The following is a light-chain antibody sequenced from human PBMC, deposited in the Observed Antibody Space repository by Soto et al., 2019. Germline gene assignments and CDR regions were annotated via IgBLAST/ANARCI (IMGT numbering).Light chain of an antibody. J-gene: IGLJ2*01. CDR1: RSSIGSNT. V-gene: IGLV1-44*01. Sequence: QSVLTQPPSASGTPGQTVTISCSGTRSSIGSNTVNWYQQFPGTAPKLLIYSNDLRPSGVPDRISDSKSGTSASLAISGLQSEDEADYYCAAWDDSLLGVVFGGGTQLTVL. CDR3: AAWDDSLLGVV. CDR2: SND.